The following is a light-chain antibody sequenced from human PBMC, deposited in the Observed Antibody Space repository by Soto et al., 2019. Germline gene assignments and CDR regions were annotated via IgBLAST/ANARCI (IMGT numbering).Light chain of an antibody. J-gene: IGKJ1*01. CDR3: QHYNDYSRM. Sequence: DIQMTQSPSTLSASIGDRVTITCRASQSVDTWLAWYQQKPGKAPKLLIYKAANLQTGVPSRFSGSGSGTEFTLTISSLQPDDVATYYCQHYNDYSRMFGQGTKVEIK. CDR1: QSVDTW. CDR2: KAA. V-gene: IGKV1-5*03.